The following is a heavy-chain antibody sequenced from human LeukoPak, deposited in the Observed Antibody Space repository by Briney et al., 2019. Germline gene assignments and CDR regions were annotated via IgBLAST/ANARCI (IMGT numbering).Heavy chain of an antibody. J-gene: IGHJ1*01. D-gene: IGHD2-2*01. CDR2: IKQDGSEK. V-gene: IGHV3-7*01. CDR3: ARKYCSSTSCYVPEYFQH. CDR1: GFTFSSYW. Sequence: GGSLRLSCAASGFTFSSYWMSWVRQAPGKGLEWVANIKQDGSEKYYVDSVKGRFTISRDNAKNSLYLQMNSLRAEDTAVYYCARKYCSSTSCYVPEYFQHWGQGTLVTVSS.